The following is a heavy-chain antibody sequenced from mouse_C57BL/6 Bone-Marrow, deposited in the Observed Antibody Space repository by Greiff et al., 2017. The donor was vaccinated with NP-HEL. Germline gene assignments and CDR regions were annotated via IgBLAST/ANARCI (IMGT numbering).Heavy chain of an antibody. J-gene: IGHJ2*01. CDR2: ISSGGSYT. CDR1: GFTFSSYG. D-gene: IGHD2-5*01. CDR3: ARHKSNSHFDY. Sequence: EVQRVESGGDLVKPGGSLKLSCAASGFTFSSYGMSWVRQTPDKRLEWVATISSGGSYTYYPDSVKGRFTISRDNAKNTLYLQMSSLKSEDTAMYYCARHKSNSHFDYWGQGTTLTVSS. V-gene: IGHV5-6*01.